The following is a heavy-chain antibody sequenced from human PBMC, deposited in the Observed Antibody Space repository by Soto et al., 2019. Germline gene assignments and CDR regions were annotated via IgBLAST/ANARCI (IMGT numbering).Heavy chain of an antibody. V-gene: IGHV4-34*01. Sequence: SETLSLTCAVYGGSFSGYYWSWIRQPPGKGLEWIGEINHSGSTNYNPSLKSRVTISVDTSKNQFSLKLSSVTAADTAVYYCARGTLLRYFDPWGQGTLVTVSS. CDR3: ARGTLLRYFDP. CDR2: INHSGST. CDR1: GGSFSGYY. J-gene: IGHJ5*02. D-gene: IGHD3-9*01.